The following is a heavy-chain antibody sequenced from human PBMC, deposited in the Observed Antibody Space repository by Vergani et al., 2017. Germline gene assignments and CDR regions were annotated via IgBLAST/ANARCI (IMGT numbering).Heavy chain of an antibody. D-gene: IGHD3-10*01. J-gene: IGHJ5*02. CDR2: IIPILGIA. CDR1: GGTFSSYT. V-gene: IGHV1-69*02. CDR3: ASDLSITGFDP. Sequence: QVQLVQSGAEVKKPGSSVKVSCKASGGTFSSYTISWVRQAPGQGLEWMGRIIPILGIANYAQKFQGRVTITADKSTSTAYMELSSLRSEDTAVYYCASDLSITGFDPWGQGTLVTVSS.